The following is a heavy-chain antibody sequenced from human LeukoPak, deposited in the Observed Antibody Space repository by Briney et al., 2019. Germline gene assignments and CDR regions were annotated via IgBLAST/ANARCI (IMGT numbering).Heavy chain of an antibody. J-gene: IGHJ4*02. D-gene: IGHD6-13*01. CDR2: ISSSSSYI. CDR1: GFNFSSYS. CDR3: ARGSGSWYRGDY. V-gene: IGHV3-21*01. Sequence: GGSLRLSCAASGFNFSSYSMNWVRQAPGKGLEWVSSISSSSSYIYYADSVRGRFTISRDNAKNSLYLQMNSLRAEDTAVYYCARGSGSWYRGDYWGQGTLVTVSS.